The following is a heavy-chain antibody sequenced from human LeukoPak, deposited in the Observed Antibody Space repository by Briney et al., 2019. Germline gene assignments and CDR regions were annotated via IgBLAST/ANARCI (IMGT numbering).Heavy chain of an antibody. CDR1: GFTFSSYG. Sequence: GGSLRLSCAASGFTFSSYGMHWVRQAPGKGLEWVAVIWYDGSNKYYADSVKGRFTISRDNSKNTLYLQTNSLRAEDTAVYYCARDYYDSSGYYFDYWGQGTLVTVSS. CDR2: IWYDGSNK. CDR3: ARDYYDSSGYYFDY. D-gene: IGHD3-22*01. V-gene: IGHV3-33*01. J-gene: IGHJ4*02.